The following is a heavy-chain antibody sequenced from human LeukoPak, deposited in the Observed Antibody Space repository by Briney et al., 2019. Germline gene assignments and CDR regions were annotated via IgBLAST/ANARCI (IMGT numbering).Heavy chain of an antibody. CDR1: GFTFTNFY. V-gene: IGHV7-4-1*02. D-gene: IGHD4-23*01. CDR2: INTDTGNP. Sequence: ASVKVSCKTSGFTFTNFYMHWVRQAPGQGLEWMGWINTDTGNPTYAQGFTGRFVFSLDTSVSTAYLQISSLKAEDTAVYYCARGTYGGNSGDTFDIWGQGTMVTVSS. J-gene: IGHJ3*02. CDR3: ARGTYGGNSGDTFDI.